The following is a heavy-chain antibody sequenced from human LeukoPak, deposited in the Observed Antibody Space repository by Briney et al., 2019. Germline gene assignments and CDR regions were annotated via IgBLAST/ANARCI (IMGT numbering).Heavy chain of an antibody. Sequence: SLKVCCKPSQRTFSSYTISWVRQAPGQPLDWMGRIIPILGIANYAQKFQGRVTITADKSTSTAYMELSSLRSEGTAVYYCARDYYDSSGQFDYWGQGTLVTVSS. CDR2: IIPILGIA. D-gene: IGHD3-22*01. V-gene: IGHV1-69*04. J-gene: IGHJ4*02. CDR1: QRTFSSYT. CDR3: ARDYYDSSGQFDY.